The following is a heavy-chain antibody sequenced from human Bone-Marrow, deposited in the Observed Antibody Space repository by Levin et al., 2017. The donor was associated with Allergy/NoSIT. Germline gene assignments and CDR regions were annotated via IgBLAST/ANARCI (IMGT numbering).Heavy chain of an antibody. CDR1: GYTFTGYY. CDR2: INPNSGGT. Sequence: GESLKISCKASGYTFTGYYMHWVRQAPGQGLEWMGWINPNSGGTNYAQKFQGWVTMTRDTSISTAYMELSRLRSDDTAVYYCARAVYYYDSSGYRGPWVGGFDYWGQGTLVTVSS. V-gene: IGHV1-2*04. CDR3: ARAVYYYDSSGYRGPWVGGFDY. J-gene: IGHJ4*02. D-gene: IGHD3-22*01.